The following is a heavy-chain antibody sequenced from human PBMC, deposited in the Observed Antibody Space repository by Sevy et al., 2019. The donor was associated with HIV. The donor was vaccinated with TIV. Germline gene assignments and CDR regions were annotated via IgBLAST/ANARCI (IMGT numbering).Heavy chain of an antibody. D-gene: IGHD2-21*01. CDR1: GYSISSGYY. J-gene: IGHJ4*02. V-gene: IGHV4-38-2*01. CDR2: IYHSGST. CDR3: ARRNVASFFDQ. Sequence: SETLSLTCAVSGYSISSGYYWGWIRQPPGKGLEWIRSIYHSGSTYYNPSLKSRVTISVDTSKNQFSLKLSSVTAADTAVHYCARRNVASFFDQWGQGTLVTVSS.